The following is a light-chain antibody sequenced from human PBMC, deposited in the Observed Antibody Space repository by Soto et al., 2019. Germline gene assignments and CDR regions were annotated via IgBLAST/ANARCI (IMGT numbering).Light chain of an antibody. CDR2: WAS. J-gene: IGKJ2*01. CDR3: QPCYSVPYT. V-gene: IGKV4-1*01. CDR1: QSVLYSSNNKNY. Sequence: DIVMTQSPDSLAVSLGERATINCKSSQSVLYSSNNKNYLAWYQQKPGQPPKLLIYWASTRESGVPDRFSVSGSGTDFTLTISSLQTEDVAVYYCQPCYSVPYTFGQGTKLEIK.